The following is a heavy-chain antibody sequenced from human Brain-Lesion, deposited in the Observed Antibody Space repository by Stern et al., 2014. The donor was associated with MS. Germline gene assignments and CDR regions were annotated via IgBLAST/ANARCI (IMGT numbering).Heavy chain of an antibody. V-gene: IGHV1-2*02. Sequence: QVQLVQSGAEVKKPGASVKVSCKTSGYIFTGYYIHWVRQAPGKGLEWMAWINPNNGGPKYAQKFQGRVTMSRDTSISTAYVELSSLTSDDTAVYYCARDQRGITIFGVVTDYYYLGMDVWGQGTTVTVSS. CDR3: ARDQRGITIFGVVTDYYYLGMDV. CDR2: INPNNGGP. CDR1: GYIFTGYY. J-gene: IGHJ6*02. D-gene: IGHD3-3*01.